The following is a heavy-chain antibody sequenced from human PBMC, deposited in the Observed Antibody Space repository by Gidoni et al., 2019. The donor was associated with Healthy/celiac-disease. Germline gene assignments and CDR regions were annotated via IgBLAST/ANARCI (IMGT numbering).Heavy chain of an antibody. CDR2: ICPRDSYT. CDR1: GYSFTSYW. Sequence: EVQLVQSGAEVKKPGESLRISCKGSGYSFTSYWISWVRQMPGKGREWMGRICPRDSYTTYTPSFQGHVTISADKSISTAYLQWSSLKASDTAMYYCARHGGDSSGGDYYGMDVWGQGTTVTVSS. J-gene: IGHJ6*02. D-gene: IGHD6-19*01. V-gene: IGHV5-10-1*03. CDR3: ARHGGDSSGGDYYGMDV.